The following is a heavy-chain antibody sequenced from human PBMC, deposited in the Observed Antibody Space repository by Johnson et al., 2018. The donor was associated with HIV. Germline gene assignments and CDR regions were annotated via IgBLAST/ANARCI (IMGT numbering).Heavy chain of an antibody. CDR1: GFTVSSSY. Sequence: VQLVESGGGLVQPGGSLRLSCAASGFTVSSSYMSWVRQAPGKGLEWVSGINWNGVRTGYADSVKGRFTISRDNAKNSLYLQMNSLRAEDTALYYCAKERDSGSYFDAFDLWGQGTMVTISS. CDR2: INWNGVRT. V-gene: IGHV3-20*04. J-gene: IGHJ3*01. D-gene: IGHD1-26*01. CDR3: AKERDSGSYFDAFDL.